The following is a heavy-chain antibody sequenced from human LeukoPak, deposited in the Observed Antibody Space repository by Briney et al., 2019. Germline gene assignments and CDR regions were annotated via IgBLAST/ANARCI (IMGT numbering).Heavy chain of an antibody. CDR3: ARDYQTYYYDSSGYFDY. Sequence: GSLRLSCAASGFTFSSYAMHWVRQAPGKGLEWVAVISYDGSNKYYADSVKGRFTISRDNSKNTLYLQMNSLRAEDTAVYYCARDYQTYYYDSSGYFDYWGQGTLVTVSS. D-gene: IGHD3-22*01. V-gene: IGHV3-30-3*01. J-gene: IGHJ4*02. CDR1: GFTFSSYA. CDR2: ISYDGSNK.